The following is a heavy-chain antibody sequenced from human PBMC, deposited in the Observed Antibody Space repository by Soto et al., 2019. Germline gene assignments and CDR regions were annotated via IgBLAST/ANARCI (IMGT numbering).Heavy chain of an antibody. V-gene: IGHV4-4*07. Sequence: SSETLSLTCTVSGGSISSYYWSWIRQPAGKGLEWIGRIYTSGSTNYNPSLKSRVTMSVDTSKNQFSLKLSSVTAADTAVYYCARAYSSGWYLYNWFDPWGQGTLVTVSS. CDR1: GGSISSYY. CDR2: IYTSGST. CDR3: ARAYSSGWYLYNWFDP. D-gene: IGHD6-19*01. J-gene: IGHJ5*02.